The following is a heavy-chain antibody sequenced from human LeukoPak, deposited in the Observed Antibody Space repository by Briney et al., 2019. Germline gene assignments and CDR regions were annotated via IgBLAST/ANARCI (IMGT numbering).Heavy chain of an antibody. CDR3: ARDVDGYYPDY. CDR2: ITSSSYT. V-gene: IGHV3-11*06. CDR1: GFTFISYA. J-gene: IGHJ4*02. D-gene: IGHD3-22*01. Sequence: GALRLSCAASGFTFISYAMSWIRQAPGKGVEWVSYITSSSYTNYADSVKGRFTISRDNAKNPLYLQMNSLRPEDTAVYYCARDVDGYYPDYWGQGTLVTVSS.